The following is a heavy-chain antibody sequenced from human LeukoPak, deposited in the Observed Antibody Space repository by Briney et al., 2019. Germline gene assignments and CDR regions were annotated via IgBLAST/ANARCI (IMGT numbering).Heavy chain of an antibody. D-gene: IGHD6-13*01. V-gene: IGHV1-18*04. Sequence: EASVKVSCKASGYTFNTYGITWMRQAPGQGLEWMGWISPYNGDTHYAQKFQDRVTMTTDTSTSTAYMDLRSLGFDDTAVYYCAREGITQQLAPWYAFDIWGQGTMVTVSS. CDR2: ISPYNGDT. J-gene: IGHJ3*02. CDR3: AREGITQQLAPWYAFDI. CDR1: GYTFNTYG.